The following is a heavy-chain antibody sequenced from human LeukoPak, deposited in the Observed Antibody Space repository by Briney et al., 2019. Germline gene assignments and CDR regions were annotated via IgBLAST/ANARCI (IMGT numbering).Heavy chain of an antibody. V-gene: IGHV3-23*01. CDR3: TKPSSSGYYFDY. Sequence: GGSLRLSCAASGSTFSSYAMSWVRQAPGKGLEWVSAISGSGGSTYYADSVKGRFTISRDNSKNTLYLQMNSLRAEDTAVYYCTKPSSSGYYFDYWGLGTLVTVSS. J-gene: IGHJ4*02. D-gene: IGHD6-6*01. CDR1: GSTFSSYA. CDR2: ISGSGGST.